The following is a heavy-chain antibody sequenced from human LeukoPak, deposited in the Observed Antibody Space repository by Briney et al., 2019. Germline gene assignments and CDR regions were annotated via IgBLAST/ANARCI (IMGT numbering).Heavy chain of an antibody. CDR2: ISSSSSAI. Sequence: PGGSLRLSCAASGFTFSTYSMNWVRQAPGKGLEWISYISSSSSAIYYADSVKGRFTISRDNAKNSLYLQMNSLRAEDTAVYYCAKDPSYYYDSSGSEVDYWGQGTLVTVSS. CDR1: GFTFSTYS. D-gene: IGHD3-22*01. CDR3: AKDPSYYYDSSGSEVDY. V-gene: IGHV3-48*01. J-gene: IGHJ4*02.